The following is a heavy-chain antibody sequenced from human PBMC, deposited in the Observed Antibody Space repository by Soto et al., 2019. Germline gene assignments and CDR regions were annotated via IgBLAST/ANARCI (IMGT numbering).Heavy chain of an antibody. D-gene: IGHD2-2*01. Sequence: SETLSLTCSVSGGSINYNSYYWGWIRQPPGKGLVWVGGIFYTGTTYYSPSLKDRVTISVDTSKNSFSLNLTSVTAADTAVYFCARLVVVAPVANAWGQGTLVTVSS. J-gene: IGHJ5*02. CDR2: IFYTGTT. CDR1: GGSINYNSYY. CDR3: ARLVVVAPVANA. V-gene: IGHV4-39*02.